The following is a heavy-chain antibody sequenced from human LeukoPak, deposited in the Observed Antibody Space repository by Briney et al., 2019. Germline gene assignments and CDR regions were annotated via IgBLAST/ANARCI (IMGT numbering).Heavy chain of an antibody. J-gene: IGHJ6*02. D-gene: IGHD6-6*01. CDR3: VRHGVNSSSSYYYDMDV. CDR2: ITDSGIN. Sequence: PSGSLSLTCAVYGGSFSTYYLSWIRQPPGKGLEWIGEITDSGINNYSPPLKSRVTMSVDTSKNQFSLDLSSVTAADTALYYCVRHGVNSSSSYYYDMDVWGQGTAVT. CDR1: GGSFSTYY. V-gene: IGHV4-34*01.